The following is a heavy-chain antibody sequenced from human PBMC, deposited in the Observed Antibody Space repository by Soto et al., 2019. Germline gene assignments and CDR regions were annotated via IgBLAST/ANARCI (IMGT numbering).Heavy chain of an antibody. V-gene: IGHV3-48*01. D-gene: IGHD3-10*01. CDR1: GFTFSSYS. CDR2: ISSSSSTI. Sequence: EVQVVESGGGLVQPGGSLRLSCAASGFTFSSYSMNWVRQAPGKGLEWVSYISSSSSTIYYADSVKGRFTISRDNAKNSLYLQMNSLRAEDTAVYYCARANYYGSPGDFDYGGQGTLVTVSS. J-gene: IGHJ4*02. CDR3: ARANYYGSPGDFDY.